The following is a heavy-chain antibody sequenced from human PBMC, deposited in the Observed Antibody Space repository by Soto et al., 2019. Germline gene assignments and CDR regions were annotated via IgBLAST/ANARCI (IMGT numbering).Heavy chain of an antibody. J-gene: IGHJ6*02. Sequence: PGGSLRLSCAASGFTFSSYWMSWVRQAPGKGLEWVANIKQDGSEKYYVDSVKGRFTISRDNAKNSLYLQMNSLRAEDTAVYYCAREAGMGKGYSYGYYGMDVWGQGTTVTVSS. D-gene: IGHD5-18*01. V-gene: IGHV3-7*03. CDR2: IKQDGSEK. CDR1: GFTFSSYW. CDR3: AREAGMGKGYSYGYYGMDV.